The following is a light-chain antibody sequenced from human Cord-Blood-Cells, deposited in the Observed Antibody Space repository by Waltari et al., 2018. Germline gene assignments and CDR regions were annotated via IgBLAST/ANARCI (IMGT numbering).Light chain of an antibody. Sequence: DIQMTQSTSSLSASVGDRVTITCRASQSISSYLNWYQQKPGKAPKLLIYAASSLQSGVPSRFSGSGSGTDFTLTISSLQPEDFATYYCQQSYSTITFGPGTKVDIK. CDR1: QSISSY. CDR3: QQSYSTIT. CDR2: AAS. V-gene: IGKV1-39*01. J-gene: IGKJ3*01.